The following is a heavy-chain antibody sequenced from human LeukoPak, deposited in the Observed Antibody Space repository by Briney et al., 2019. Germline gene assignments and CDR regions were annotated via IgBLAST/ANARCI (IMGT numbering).Heavy chain of an antibody. CDR2: ISGMGGRT. CDR3: ARGGRGVWGSLDY. Sequence: GGSLRLSCAASGLTFSSYAMSWVRKAPGKGLEWVSSISGMGGRTYHADSVKGRFTISRDNSKNTLYLQMNSLRAEDTAVYYCARGGRGVWGSLDYWGQGTLVTVSS. CDR1: GLTFSSYA. V-gene: IGHV3-23*01. J-gene: IGHJ4*02. D-gene: IGHD3-16*01.